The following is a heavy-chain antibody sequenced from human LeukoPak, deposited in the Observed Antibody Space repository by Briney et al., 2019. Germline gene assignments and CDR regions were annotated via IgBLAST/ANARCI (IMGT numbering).Heavy chain of an antibody. CDR1: GFSFNVYG. V-gene: IGHV3-21*01. CDR2: IGNSGTYI. Sequence: GGSLRLSCAASGFSFNVYGMTWVRQAPGDGLEWVATIGNSGTYIHYGDSVKGRFTISRDTAKNSLYLQMNSLRVEDTAVYYCAKESPHFDYWGQGTLVTVSS. J-gene: IGHJ4*02. CDR3: AKESPHFDY.